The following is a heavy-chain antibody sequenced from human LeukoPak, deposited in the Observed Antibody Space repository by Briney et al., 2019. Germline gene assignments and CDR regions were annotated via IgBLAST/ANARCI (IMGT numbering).Heavy chain of an antibody. D-gene: IGHD2-2*01. CDR3: ARKSAVRSTSEFDF. Sequence: GASVKISCKASRYTFTTYYMHWVRQAPGQGLEWMGIINPSGGGTNYAQEFQGRVTMTRDTSTSTVYMDLNNLRSDDTAVYYCARKSAVRSTSEFDFWGQGTLVTVSS. CDR2: INPSGGGT. J-gene: IGHJ4*02. V-gene: IGHV1-46*01. CDR1: RYTFTTYY.